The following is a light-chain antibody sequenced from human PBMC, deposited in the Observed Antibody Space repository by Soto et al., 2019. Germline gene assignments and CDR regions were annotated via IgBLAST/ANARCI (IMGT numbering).Light chain of an antibody. J-gene: IGLJ1*01. CDR2: RGT. CDR1: SSDVGAYDA. CDR3: CSYAGSSNV. Sequence: QSALAQPASVSGSPGQSITISCTGTSSDVGAYDAVSWYQQHPGKAPQVIIYRGTKRPSGVSTRFSGSVSGNTASLTVSGLQAEDEAEYFCCSYAGSSNVFGTGTKLTVL. V-gene: IGLV2-23*03.